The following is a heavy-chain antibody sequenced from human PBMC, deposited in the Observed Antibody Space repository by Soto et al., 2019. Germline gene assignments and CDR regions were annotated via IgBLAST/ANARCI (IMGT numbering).Heavy chain of an antibody. CDR1: GFTFSSYG. CDR2: ISYDGSNK. V-gene: IGHV3-30*18. D-gene: IGHD2-15*01. Sequence: GGSLRLSCAASGFTFSSYGMHWVRQAPGKGLEWVAVISYDGSNKYYADSVKGRFTISRDNSKNTLYLQMNSLRAEDTAVYYCAKCRGSGGSCYFQEKNDAFDIWGQGTMVTVSS. J-gene: IGHJ3*02. CDR3: AKCRGSGGSCYFQEKNDAFDI.